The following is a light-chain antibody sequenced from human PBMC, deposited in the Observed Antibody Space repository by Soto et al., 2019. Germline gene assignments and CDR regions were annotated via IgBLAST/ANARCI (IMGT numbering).Light chain of an antibody. CDR2: DAS. CDR3: QQFYTYSWT. J-gene: IGKJ1*01. CDR1: QSIGRW. V-gene: IGKV1-5*01. Sequence: IQMTQSPATLCGCVAGRVSITCRASQSIGRWLAWYQQKPGRAPKLLIYDASTLENGVPSRFSGSGSGTEFTLTITSLRPDDFATFYCQQFYTYSWTFGQGTKVDIK.